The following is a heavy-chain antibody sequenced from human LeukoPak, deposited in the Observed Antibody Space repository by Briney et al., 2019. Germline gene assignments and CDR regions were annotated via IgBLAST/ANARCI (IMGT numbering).Heavy chain of an antibody. D-gene: IGHD2-15*01. CDR2: ISSNGGST. V-gene: IGHV3-64*01. CDR1: GFTFSSYA. J-gene: IGHJ3*02. Sequence: GGSLRLSCAASGFTFSSYAMHWVRQAPGEGLEYVSAISSNGGSTYYANPVKGRFTISRDNSKNTLYLQMGSLRAEDMAVYYCARVEGHCSGGSCYGAFDIWGQGTMVTVSS. CDR3: ARVEGHCSGGSCYGAFDI.